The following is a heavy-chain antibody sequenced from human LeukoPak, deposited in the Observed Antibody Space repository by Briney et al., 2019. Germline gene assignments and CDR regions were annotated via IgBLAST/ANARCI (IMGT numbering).Heavy chain of an antibody. V-gene: IGHV3-11*01. Sequence: GGSLRLSCAASGFTFSDYYMSWIRHAPGKGLEWVSYISSSGSTIYYADSVKGRFTISRDNAKNSLYLQMNSLRAEDTAVYYCARDSDCSGGSCYGVDVWGQGTTVTVSS. CDR2: ISSSGSTI. CDR3: ARDSDCSGGSCYGVDV. CDR1: GFTFSDYY. D-gene: IGHD2-15*01. J-gene: IGHJ6*02.